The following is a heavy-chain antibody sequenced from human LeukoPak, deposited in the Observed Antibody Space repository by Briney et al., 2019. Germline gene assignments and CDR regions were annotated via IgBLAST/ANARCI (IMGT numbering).Heavy chain of an antibody. Sequence: PSETLSLTCAVYGGSFSGYYWSWIRQPPGKGLEWIGEINHSGSTNYNPSLKSRVTISVDTSKNQFSLKLSSVTAADTAVYYCARRPYGSGSPYYYYYMDVWGKGTTVTISS. D-gene: IGHD3-10*01. CDR1: GGSFSGYY. CDR2: INHSGST. V-gene: IGHV4-34*01. CDR3: ARRPYGSGSPYYYYYMDV. J-gene: IGHJ6*03.